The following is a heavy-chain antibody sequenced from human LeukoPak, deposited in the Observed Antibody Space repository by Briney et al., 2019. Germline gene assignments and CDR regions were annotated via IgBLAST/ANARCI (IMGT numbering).Heavy chain of an antibody. D-gene: IGHD5-24*01. Sequence: SETLSLTCTVSGGSISSYYWSWIRQPPGKGLERIGYIYYSGSTNYNPSLKSRVTISVDTSKNQFSLKLSSVTAADTAVYYCARLGDGYNVKGFRRAFDIWGQGTMVTVSS. CDR2: IYYSGST. J-gene: IGHJ3*02. V-gene: IGHV4-59*01. CDR3: ARLGDGYNVKGFRRAFDI. CDR1: GGSISSYY.